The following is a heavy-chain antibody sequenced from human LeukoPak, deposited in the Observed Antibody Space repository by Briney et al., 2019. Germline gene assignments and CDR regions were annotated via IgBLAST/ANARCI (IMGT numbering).Heavy chain of an antibody. CDR3: ARDHEGYGDPWYFDY. D-gene: IGHD4-17*01. CDR2: SNPNSGGT. J-gene: IGHJ4*02. Sequence: ASVKVSCKASGYIFTGYYMHWVRQAPGQGLEWMGWSNPNSGGTNYAQKFQGWVTMTRDTSISTAYMELSKVGSDDTAVYYCARDHEGYGDPWYFDYWGQGTLVTVSS. CDR1: GYIFTGYY. V-gene: IGHV1-2*04.